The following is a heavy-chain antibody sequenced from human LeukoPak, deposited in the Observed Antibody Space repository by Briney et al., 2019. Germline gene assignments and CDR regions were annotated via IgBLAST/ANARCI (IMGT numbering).Heavy chain of an antibody. CDR3: ATWPGGWYGEDS. D-gene: IGHD6-19*01. J-gene: IGHJ4*02. CDR2: ISTSSIYM. Sequence: GGSLRLSCAASGFTFSSYTMNWVRQAPGKGLEWVSSISTSSIYMYYADSVKGRFTVSRDNAKNSLYLQIDSLSAEDTAVYYCATWPGGWYGEDSWGQGTLVTVSS. V-gene: IGHV3-21*04. CDR1: GFTFSSYT.